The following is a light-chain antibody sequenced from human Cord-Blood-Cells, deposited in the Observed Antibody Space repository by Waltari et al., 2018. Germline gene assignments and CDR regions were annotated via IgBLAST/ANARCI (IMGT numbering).Light chain of an antibody. V-gene: IGLV2-23*01. Sequence: QSALTQPASVSGSPGQSITIPCTGTSSDVGSYNLVSRYQQHPGKAPKLMIYEGSKRPSGVSNRFSGSKSGNTASLTISGLQAEDEADYYCCSYAGSSTSLYVFGTGTKVTVL. CDR2: EGS. CDR1: SSDVGSYNL. J-gene: IGLJ1*01. CDR3: CSYAGSSTSLYV.